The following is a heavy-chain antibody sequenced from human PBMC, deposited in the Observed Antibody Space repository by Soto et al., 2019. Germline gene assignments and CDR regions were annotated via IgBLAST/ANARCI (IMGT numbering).Heavy chain of an antibody. CDR3: ARDPYCSSTSCYRYYGMDV. CDR2: IIPIFGTA. CDR1: GGTFSSYA. Sequence: QVQLVQSGAEVKKPGSSVKVSCKASGGTFSSYAISWVRQAPGQGLEWMGGIIPIFGTANYPQKFQGRVTITADESTSTAYMELSSLRSEDTAVYYCARDPYCSSTSCYRYYGMDVWGQGTTVTVSS. J-gene: IGHJ6*02. V-gene: IGHV1-69*01. D-gene: IGHD2-2*01.